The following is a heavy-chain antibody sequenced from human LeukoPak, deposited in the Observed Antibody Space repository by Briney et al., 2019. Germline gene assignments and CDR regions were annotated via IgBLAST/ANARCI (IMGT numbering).Heavy chain of an antibody. CDR1: GFTFSSYG. J-gene: IGHJ4*02. V-gene: IGHV3-33*01. CDR2: IWYDGSNK. CDR3: ARISRLGAREYLDH. D-gene: IGHD2/OR15-2a*01. Sequence: SGGSLRLSCAASGFTFSSYGMHWVRQAPGKGLEWVAVIWYDGSNKYYADSVKGRFTISRDNSKNTLYLQMNSLRAEDTAVYYCARISRLGAREYLDHWGQGTLVTVSS.